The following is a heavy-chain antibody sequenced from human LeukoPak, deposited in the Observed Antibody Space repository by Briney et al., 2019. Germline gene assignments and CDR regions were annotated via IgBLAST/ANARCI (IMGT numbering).Heavy chain of an antibody. CDR1: DFDFSSHA. V-gene: IGHV3-23*01. J-gene: IGHJ4*02. CDR2: IGISGTET. D-gene: IGHD3-9*01. Sequence: GGSLRLSCAASDFDFSSHAMTWVRQAPGKGLEWVSAIGISGTETYYGDSVKGRFLISRDNSKNTLYLQMNSLRVEDTAVYYCAKRRLRVTGQGIDYWGQGTLVTVSS. CDR3: AKRRLRVTGQGIDY.